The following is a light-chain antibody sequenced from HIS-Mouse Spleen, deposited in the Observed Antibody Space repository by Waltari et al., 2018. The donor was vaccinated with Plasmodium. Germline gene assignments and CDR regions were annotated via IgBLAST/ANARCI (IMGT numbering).Light chain of an antibody. CDR2: EDS. V-gene: IGLV3-10*01. CDR3: YSTDSSGNHRV. Sequence: SYELTQPPSVSVSPGQTARINCSGDALPKQYAYWYQQKSGQATVLAIYEDSKRPSGIPERVSGSSSGTMATLTISGAQVEDEADYYCYSTDSSGNHRVFGGGTKLTVL. CDR1: ALPKQY. J-gene: IGLJ3*02.